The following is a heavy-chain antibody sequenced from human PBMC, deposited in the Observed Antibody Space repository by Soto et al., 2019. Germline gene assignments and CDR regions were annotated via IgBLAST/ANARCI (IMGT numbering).Heavy chain of an antibody. CDR3: ARDHSREWELLRSGDFDY. D-gene: IGHD1-26*01. CDR1: GYTFTSYG. J-gene: IGHJ4*02. V-gene: IGHV1-18*01. Sequence: ASAKVSCKASGYTFTSYGISWVRQAPGQGLEWMGWISAYNGNTNYAQKLQGRVTMTTDTSTSTAYMELRSLRSDDTAVYYCARDHSREWELLRSGDFDYWGQGTLVTVSS. CDR2: ISAYNGNT.